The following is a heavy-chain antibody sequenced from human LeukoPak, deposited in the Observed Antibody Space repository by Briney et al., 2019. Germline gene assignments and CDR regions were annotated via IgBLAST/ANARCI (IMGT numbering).Heavy chain of an antibody. J-gene: IGHJ3*02. CDR3: AADRAIVGATTLAFDI. CDR1: GFTFTSSA. D-gene: IGHD1-26*01. Sequence: GASVKVSCKASGFTFTSSAVQWVRQARGQRLEWIGWIVVGSGNTNYAQKFQERVTITRGMSTSTAYTELSSLRSEDTAVYYCAADRAIVGATTLAFDIWGQGTMVTVSS. V-gene: IGHV1-58*01. CDR2: IVVGSGNT.